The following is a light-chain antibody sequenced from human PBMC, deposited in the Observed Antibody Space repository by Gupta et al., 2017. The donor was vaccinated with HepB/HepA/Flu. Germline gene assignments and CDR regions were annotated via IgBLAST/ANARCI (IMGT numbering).Light chain of an antibody. CDR1: QSVSTY. CDR3: QQRSNLPLCS. CDR2: DAS. J-gene: IGKJ2*04. V-gene: IGKV3-11*01. Sequence: EILLTQSPATLSFSSGDRATLSCRASQSVSTYLAWYPQKPGQAPRLLNYDASNRASGIPDRFSGSGSETDFTLTISRLEPEDFATYCCQQRSNLPLCSFGQATKLE.